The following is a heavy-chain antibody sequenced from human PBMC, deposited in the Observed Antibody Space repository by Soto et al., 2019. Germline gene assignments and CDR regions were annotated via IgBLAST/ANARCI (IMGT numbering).Heavy chain of an antibody. J-gene: IGHJ6*02. CDR1: GGSISSYY. V-gene: IGHV4-59*08. D-gene: IGHD6-19*01. CDR2: IYYSGST. Sequence: QVQLQESGPGLVKPSETLSLTCTVSGGSISSYYWSWIRQPPGRGLEWIGYIYYSGSTNSNPSLKSRVTMSVDTSKNQFSLKLSSVTAADTAVYYCARSGGIAVAGAYYYYGMDVRGQGTTVTVSS. CDR3: ARSGGIAVAGAYYYYGMDV.